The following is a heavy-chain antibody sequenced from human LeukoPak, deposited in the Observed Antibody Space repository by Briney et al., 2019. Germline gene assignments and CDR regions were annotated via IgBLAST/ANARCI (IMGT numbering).Heavy chain of an antibody. Sequence: SVKVSCKASGGTFSSYAISWVRQAPGQGLEWMGGIIPIFGTANYAQKFQGRVTITADKSTSTAYMELSSLRSEDTAVYYCARGEGSGSYYHVGSYYYYMDVWGKGTTVSVSS. CDR1: GGTFSSYA. CDR3: ARGEGSGSYYHVGSYYYYMDV. CDR2: IIPIFGTA. V-gene: IGHV1-69*06. D-gene: IGHD3-10*01. J-gene: IGHJ6*03.